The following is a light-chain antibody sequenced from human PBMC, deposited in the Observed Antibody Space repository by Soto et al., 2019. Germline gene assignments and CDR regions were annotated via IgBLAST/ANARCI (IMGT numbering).Light chain of an antibody. J-gene: IGLJ1*01. CDR3: CSHAGDNTYV. CDR2: EVT. Sequence: QSVLTQPPSESGSPGQSVTISCTGTSSDVGGYNYVSWYQQYPGKAPKLIIYEVTKRPSEVPDRFSGSKSGNTASLTVSGLQAEDEADYFCCSHAGDNTYVFGTGTKLTVL. V-gene: IGLV2-8*01. CDR1: SSDVGGYNY.